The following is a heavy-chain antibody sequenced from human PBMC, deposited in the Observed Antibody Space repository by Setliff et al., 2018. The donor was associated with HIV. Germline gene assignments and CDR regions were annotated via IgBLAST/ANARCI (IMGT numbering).Heavy chain of an antibody. CDR3: ARHYGAVKSVVTVVAKYFPH. V-gene: IGHV4-61*09. CDR1: GDSISSGSYY. Sequence: SETLSLTCSVSGDSISSGSYYWSWIRLPAGKGLEWIGQIHTTGSTNYNPSLKSRVTISVDTSKNQFSLKLTSVTAADTAVYYCARHYGAVKSVVTVVAKYFPHWGQGTLVTVSS. CDR2: IHTTGST. J-gene: IGHJ1*01. D-gene: IGHD2-21*02.